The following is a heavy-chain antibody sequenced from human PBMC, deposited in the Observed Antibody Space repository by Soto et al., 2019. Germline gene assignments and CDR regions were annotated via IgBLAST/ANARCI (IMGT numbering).Heavy chain of an antibody. V-gene: IGHV4-34*01. CDR2: INHSGST. CDR3: ARALARGERWFDP. CDR1: GGSFSGYY. D-gene: IGHD3-10*01. J-gene: IGHJ5*02. Sequence: QVQLQQWGAGLLKPSETLSLTCAVYGGSFSGYYWSWIRQPPGKGLEWIGEINHSGSTNYNPSLKSRVTISVDTSKNQFSLKLSSVTAADTAVYYCARALARGERWFDPWGQGTLVTVSS.